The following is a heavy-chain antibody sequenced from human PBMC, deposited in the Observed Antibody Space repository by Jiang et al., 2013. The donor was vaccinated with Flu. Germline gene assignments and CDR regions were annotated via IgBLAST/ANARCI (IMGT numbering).Heavy chain of an antibody. CDR3: ARGGGLGWYRNDAFDI. Sequence: LSCAASGFTFSSYGMHWVRQAPGKGLEWVAVIWYDGSNKYYADSVKGRFTISRDNSKNTLYLQMNSLRAEDTAVYYCARGGGLGWYRNDAFDIWGQGTMVTVSS. V-gene: IGHV3-33*01. CDR1: GFTFSSYG. CDR2: IWYDGSNK. J-gene: IGHJ3*02. D-gene: IGHD6-19*01.